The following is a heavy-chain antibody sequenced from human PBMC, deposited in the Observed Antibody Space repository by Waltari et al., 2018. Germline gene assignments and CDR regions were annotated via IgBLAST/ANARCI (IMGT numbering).Heavy chain of an antibody. CDR3: ARHWKKSGYRFDP. V-gene: IGHV4-39*01. Sequence: QLQLQESGPGLVKPSETLSLTCTVSGGSISSSSYYWGWIRQSPGKGLEWIGSIYYIGSTYYNPTLKSRVTISGDTSKNQFSLKLSSVTAADTAVYYCARHWKKSGYRFDPWGQGTLVTVSS. D-gene: IGHD5-12*01. CDR2: IYYIGST. J-gene: IGHJ5*02. CDR1: GGSISSSSYY.